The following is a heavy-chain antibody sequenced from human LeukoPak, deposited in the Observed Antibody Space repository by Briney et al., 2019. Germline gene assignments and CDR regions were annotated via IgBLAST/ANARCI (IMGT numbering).Heavy chain of an antibody. CDR3: ARGKGDGYRKYYFDY. J-gene: IGHJ4*02. D-gene: IGHD5-24*01. Sequence: SETLSLTCTVSGGSISSSSYYWGWIRQPPGKGLGWIGSIYYSGSTYYNPSLKSRVTISVDTSKNQFSLKLSSVTAADTAVYYCARGKGDGYRKYYFDYWGQGTLVTVSS. CDR1: GGSISSSSYY. V-gene: IGHV4-39*01. CDR2: IYYSGST.